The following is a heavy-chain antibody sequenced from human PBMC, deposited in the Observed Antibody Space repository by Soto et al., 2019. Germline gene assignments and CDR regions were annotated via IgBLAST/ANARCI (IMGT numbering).Heavy chain of an antibody. V-gene: IGHV3-15*01. CDR3: TTARRQWLSDFDY. CDR2: IKSKTDGGTT. J-gene: IGHJ4*02. Sequence: EVQLVESGGGLVKPGGSLRLSCAASGFTFSNAWMSWVRQAPGKGLEWVGRIKSKTDGGTTDYAAPVKGRFTISRDDSKNTLYLQMNSLKTEDTAVYYCTTARRQWLSDFDYWGQGTLVTVSS. D-gene: IGHD6-19*01. CDR1: GFTFSNAW.